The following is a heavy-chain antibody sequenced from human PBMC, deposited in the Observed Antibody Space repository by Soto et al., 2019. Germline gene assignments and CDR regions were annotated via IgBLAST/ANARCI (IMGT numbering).Heavy chain of an antibody. D-gene: IGHD4-17*01. Sequence: QVQLVQSGAEVKKPGASVEVSCKASGYTFTTYYIHWVRHAPGQGLELMGVINPGGVSTKYAQKFQARVTMTSDTSTSTVYMDLSSLRSADTAVYFCARGGNGDNVGYWYFDLWGRGTQVTVSP. V-gene: IGHV1-46*01. CDR2: INPGGVST. J-gene: IGHJ2*01. CDR1: GYTFTTYY. CDR3: ARGGNGDNVGYWYFDL.